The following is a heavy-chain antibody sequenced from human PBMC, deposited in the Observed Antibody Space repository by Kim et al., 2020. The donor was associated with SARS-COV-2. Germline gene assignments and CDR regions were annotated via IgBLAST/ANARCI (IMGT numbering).Heavy chain of an antibody. CDR2: IYYSGST. J-gene: IGHJ4*02. CDR3: ARAISMVRGVIITRLRGYFDY. Sequence: SETLSLTCTVSGGSISSGGYYWSWIRQHPGKGLEWIGYIYYSGSTYYNPSLKSRVTISVDTSKNQFSLKLSSVTAADTAVYYCARAISMVRGVIITRLRGYFDYWGQGTLVTVSS. D-gene: IGHD3-10*01. V-gene: IGHV4-31*03. CDR1: GGSISSGGYY.